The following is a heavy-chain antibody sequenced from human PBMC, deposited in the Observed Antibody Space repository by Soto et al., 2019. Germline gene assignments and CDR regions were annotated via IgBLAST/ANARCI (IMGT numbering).Heavy chain of an antibody. V-gene: IGHV4-30-4*01. D-gene: IGHD6-6*01. CDR2: IYYSGII. CDR1: GGSISSGDYY. J-gene: IGHJ3*02. CDR3: AREVGEVDYSSSSDAFDI. Sequence: QVQLQESGPGLVKPSQTLSLTCSVSGGSISSGDYYWSWIRQPPGKGLEWIAYIYYSGIIYYNPSLKSRVTMSRDTSKNQFFLNLDSVTAADTAVYYCAREVGEVDYSSSSDAFDIWGQGTMVTLSS.